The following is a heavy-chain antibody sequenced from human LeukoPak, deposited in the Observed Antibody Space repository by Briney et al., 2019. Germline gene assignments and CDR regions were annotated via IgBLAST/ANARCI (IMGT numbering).Heavy chain of an antibody. CDR3: ARGTHKWELGNRFDY. Sequence: ASVKVSCKASGYTFTRYYMHWVRQAPGQGLEWMGWINPNSGGTNYAQKFQGRVTMTRDTSISTAYMELSRLRSDDTAVYYCARGTHKWELGNRFDYWGQGTLVTVSS. CDR2: INPNSGGT. J-gene: IGHJ4*02. V-gene: IGHV1-2*02. CDR1: GYTFTRYY. D-gene: IGHD1-26*01.